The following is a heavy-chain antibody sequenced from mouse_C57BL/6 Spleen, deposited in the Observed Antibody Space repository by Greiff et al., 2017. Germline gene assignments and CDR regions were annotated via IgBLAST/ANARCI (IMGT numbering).Heavy chain of an antibody. D-gene: IGHD2-1*01. J-gene: IGHJ2*01. CDR3: TRVYYGVDY. V-gene: IGHV1-15*01. CDR1: GYTFTDYE. CDR2: IDPETGGT. Sequence: VQLQQSGAELVRPGASVTLSCKASGYTFTDYEMHWVKQTPVHGLEWIGAIDPETGGTAYNQKFKGKAILTADKSSSTAYMELRSLTSEDSAVYYCTRVYYGVDYWGQGTTRTVSA.